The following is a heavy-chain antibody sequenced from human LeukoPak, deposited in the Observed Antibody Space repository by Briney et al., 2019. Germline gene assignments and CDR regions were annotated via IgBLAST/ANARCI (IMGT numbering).Heavy chain of an antibody. V-gene: IGHV1-8*01. CDR2: MSPNSGDT. J-gene: IGHJ4*02. CDR3: ARAPRNSSTMLDY. D-gene: IGHD6-13*01. Sequence: ASVKVSCKASGYTFTSYDFNWVRQATGQRPEWMGWMSPNSGDTGYAQKFQDRVTMTRNTSISTAYMELSSLRSDDTAVYYCARAPRNSSTMLDYWGQGTLVTVSS. CDR1: GYTFTSYD.